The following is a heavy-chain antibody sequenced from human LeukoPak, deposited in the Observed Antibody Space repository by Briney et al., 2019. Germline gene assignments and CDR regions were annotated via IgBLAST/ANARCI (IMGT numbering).Heavy chain of an antibody. V-gene: IGHV3-9*01. CDR2: ISWNSGSV. CDR3: AKGLGDY. Sequence: GGSLRLSCAASGFTFDDYAMHWVRQAPGKGLEWVSGISWNSGSVGYADSVKGRFTISRDNAKNSLYLQMNSLRAEDTALYYCAKGLGDYWGQGTLVTVSS. J-gene: IGHJ4*02. CDR1: GFTFDDYA.